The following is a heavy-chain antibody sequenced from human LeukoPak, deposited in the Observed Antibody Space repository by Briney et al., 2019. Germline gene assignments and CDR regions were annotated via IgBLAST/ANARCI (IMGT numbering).Heavy chain of an antibody. J-gene: IGHJ4*02. Sequence: SETLSLTCTVSGGSISSGSYYWGWIRQPPGKGLEWIGSIYYSGSTYYNPSLKSRVTISVNTSKNQFSLKLSSVTAVDTAVYYCARGYSSSWSDYFDYWGQGTLVTVSS. V-gene: IGHV4-39*01. CDR1: GGSISSGSYY. CDR3: ARGYSSSWSDYFDY. D-gene: IGHD6-13*01. CDR2: IYYSGST.